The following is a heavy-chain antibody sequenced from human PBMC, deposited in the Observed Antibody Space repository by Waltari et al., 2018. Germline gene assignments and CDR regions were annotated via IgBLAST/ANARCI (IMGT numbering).Heavy chain of an antibody. CDR3: AREWGVMIGTAGYYFDY. CDR1: GVTVRSST. V-gene: IGHV3-21*01. D-gene: IGHD3-22*01. CDR2: SSGGSSHK. J-gene: IGHJ4*02. Sequence: EVQLVGSGGGLGKAGGSVSVSCGALGVTVRSSTSVRTRQAPGKALGWVSLSSGGSSHKNYADSVKGRFTISRDNVKNPLYLQMNSLRAEDAAVYYCAREWGVMIGTAGYYFDYWAQGTLVTVSS.